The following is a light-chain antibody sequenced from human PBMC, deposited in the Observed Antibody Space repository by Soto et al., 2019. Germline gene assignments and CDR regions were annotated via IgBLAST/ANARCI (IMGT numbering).Light chain of an antibody. J-gene: IGKJ1*01. CDR2: SAS. CDR1: QNVGSN. CDR3: QQYDNWPWT. V-gene: IGKV3-15*01. Sequence: EIVLTQSPATLSVSPGERATLSCRASQNVGSNLAWYRQKPGQAPRLLIYSASRRATGFPARFSGSGSGTDFTLTISSLQSEDFAVYYCQQYDNWPWTFGQGTKVDIK.